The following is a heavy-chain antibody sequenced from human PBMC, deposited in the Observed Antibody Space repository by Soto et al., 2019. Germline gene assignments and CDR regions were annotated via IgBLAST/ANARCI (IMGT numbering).Heavy chain of an antibody. J-gene: IGHJ5*02. CDR1: GYTFTGYY. CDR3: ATALIVVVPAAIQYWFDP. D-gene: IGHD2-2*02. CDR2: INPNSGGT. Sequence: ASVKVSCKASGYTFTGYYMHWVRQAPGQGLEWMGWINPNSGGTNYAQKFQGRVTMTRDTSISTAYMELSRLRSDDTAVYYCATALIVVVPAAIQYWFDPWGQGTLVTVSS. V-gene: IGHV1-2*02.